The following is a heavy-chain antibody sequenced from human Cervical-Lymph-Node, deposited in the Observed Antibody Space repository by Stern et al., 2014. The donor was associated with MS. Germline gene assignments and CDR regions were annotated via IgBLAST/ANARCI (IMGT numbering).Heavy chain of an antibody. CDR2: LYWDDDK. CDR3: AARGGFCGGGSCYSAGFDF. CDR1: GFSLNSAGVG. V-gene: IGHV2-5*02. J-gene: IGHJ3*01. D-gene: IGHD2-15*01. Sequence: QVTLKESGPTLVKPTQTLTLTCALSGFSLNSAGVGVGWIRQPPGKALEWLAVLYWDDDKRHSPSLKTRLTITKDTSKNHVVLTLTNMDPVDTATYYCAARGGFCGGGSCYSAGFDFWGQGTVVTVSS.